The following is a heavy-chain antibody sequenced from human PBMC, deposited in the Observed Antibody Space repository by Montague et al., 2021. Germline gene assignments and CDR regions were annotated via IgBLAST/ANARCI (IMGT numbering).Heavy chain of an antibody. D-gene: IGHD3-10*01. J-gene: IGHJ5*02. CDR1: GGSFTGYY. Sequence: SETLSLTCAVYGGSFTGYYWCWIRQSPGKGLEWIGEIDHKETVTLNPSLKSRVIISLDTYKNPFSLNMTSVTAADTATYYCARGPRGYGSGSRFDPWGQGTLIVVSS. CDR2: IDHKETV. CDR3: ARGPRGYGSGSRFDP. V-gene: IGHV4-34*01.